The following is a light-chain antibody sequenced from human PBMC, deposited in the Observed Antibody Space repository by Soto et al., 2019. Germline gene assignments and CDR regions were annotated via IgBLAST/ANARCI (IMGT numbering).Light chain of an antibody. J-gene: IGKJ4*01. CDR3: QQSYSRPLT. CDR1: QSITNY. CDR2: AAS. Sequence: DIQMTQSPSSLSASVGDRVTITCRASQSITNYLNWYQQKVGKAPQLLIYAASTLQSGVPSRFSGIGSGTDFTLTINNLQPEDFATCYCQQSYSRPLTFGGGTKVE. V-gene: IGKV1-39*01.